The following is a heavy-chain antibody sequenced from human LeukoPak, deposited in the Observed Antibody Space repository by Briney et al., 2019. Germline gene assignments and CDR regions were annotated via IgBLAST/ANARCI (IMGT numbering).Heavy chain of an antibody. Sequence: PGGSLRLSCAASGFTFSSYAMSWVRQAPGKGLEWVSAISGSGGSTYYADSVKGRFTISRDNSKDTLYLQMNSLRAEDTAVYYCAREKCCSSGYLADAFDIWGQGTMVTVSS. V-gene: IGHV3-23*01. CDR1: GFTFSSYA. CDR2: ISGSGGST. J-gene: IGHJ3*02. D-gene: IGHD3-22*01. CDR3: AREKCCSSGYLADAFDI.